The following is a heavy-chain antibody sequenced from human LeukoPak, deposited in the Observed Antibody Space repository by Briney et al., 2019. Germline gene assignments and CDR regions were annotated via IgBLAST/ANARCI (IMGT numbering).Heavy chain of an antibody. CDR3: AKPRGYSYGPFDY. J-gene: IGHJ4*02. CDR2: IWYDGSNK. CDR1: GFTFSSYG. Sequence: PGRSLRLSCAASGFTFSSYGMHWVRQAPGKGLEGVAVIWYDGSNKYYADSVKGRFTISRDNSKNTLYLQMNSLRAEDTAVYYCAKPRGYSYGPFDYWGQGTLVTVSS. V-gene: IGHV3-33*06. D-gene: IGHD5-18*01.